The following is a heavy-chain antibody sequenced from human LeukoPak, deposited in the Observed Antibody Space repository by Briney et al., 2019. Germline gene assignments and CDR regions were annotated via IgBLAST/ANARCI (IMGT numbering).Heavy chain of an antibody. D-gene: IGHD1-20*01. Sequence: SETLSPTCTVSGASIRHYYWSWIRQPPGKGLEWIGNLYHSGSPNYNPSLKSRVTISIGTAKNQFSLGLRSVTAADTAVYYCTTLTGTKYPYYFDFWGQATLVTVSS. CDR2: LYHSGSP. J-gene: IGHJ4*02. CDR3: TTLTGTKYPYYFDF. V-gene: IGHV4-59*01. CDR1: GASIRHYY.